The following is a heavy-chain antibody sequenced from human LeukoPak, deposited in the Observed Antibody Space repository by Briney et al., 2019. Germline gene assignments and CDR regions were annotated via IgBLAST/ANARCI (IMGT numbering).Heavy chain of an antibody. CDR1: GGTFSSYA. J-gene: IGHJ6*04. D-gene: IGHD3-3*01. CDR2: IIPIFGTA. V-gene: IGHV1-69*15. CDR3: ARDDYDFWSGYQHQAMDV. Sequence: SVKVSCKASGGTFSSYAISWVRQAPGQGLEWMGRIIPIFGTANYAQKFQGRVTITADESTSAAYMELSSLRSEDTAVYYCARDDYDFWSGYQHQAMDVWGKGTTVTVSS.